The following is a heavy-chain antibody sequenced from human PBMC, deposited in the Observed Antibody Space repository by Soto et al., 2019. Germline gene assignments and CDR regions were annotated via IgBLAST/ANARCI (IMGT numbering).Heavy chain of an antibody. CDR1: GFTFSTYS. Sequence: PGGSLRLSCAASGFTFSTYSMNWVRQAPGKGLEWVSSISSSSTIYYADSVRGRFTISRDNAKNALFLQMNSLRAEDTAIYYCARDYPGIGIEFWGQGTPVTVSS. CDR3: ARDYPGIGIEF. V-gene: IGHV3-48*04. D-gene: IGHD1-26*01. CDR2: ISSSSTI. J-gene: IGHJ4*02.